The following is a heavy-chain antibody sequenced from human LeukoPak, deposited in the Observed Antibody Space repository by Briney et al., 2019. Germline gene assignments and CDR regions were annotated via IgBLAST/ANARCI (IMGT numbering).Heavy chain of an antibody. Sequence: GGSLRLSCVASGFIFSSYDIHWVRQAPGKGLEWVAFIRFDGSNGYYTDSVKGRFTISRDNSKNTLYLHMSSLRTEDTAVYYSARVFRGYYFDYWGQGTLVTVSS. CDR3: ARVFRGYYFDY. CDR2: IRFDGSNG. J-gene: IGHJ4*02. D-gene: IGHD2-15*01. V-gene: IGHV3-30*02. CDR1: GFIFSSYD.